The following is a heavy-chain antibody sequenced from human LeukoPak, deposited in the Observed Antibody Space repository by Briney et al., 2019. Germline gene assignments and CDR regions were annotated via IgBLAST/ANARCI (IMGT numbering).Heavy chain of an antibody. CDR2: MYYSGST. CDR3: AREGRGPSYYYGSGSYKRHYYYYMDV. Sequence: SETLSLTCTVSGGSISSYYWSWIRQPPGKGLEWIGYMYYSGSTNYNPSLKSRVTMSVDTSKNQFSLKLSSVTAADTAVYYCAREGRGPSYYYGSGSYKRHYYYYMDVWGKGTTVTISS. CDR1: GGSISSYY. V-gene: IGHV4-59*12. D-gene: IGHD3-10*01. J-gene: IGHJ6*03.